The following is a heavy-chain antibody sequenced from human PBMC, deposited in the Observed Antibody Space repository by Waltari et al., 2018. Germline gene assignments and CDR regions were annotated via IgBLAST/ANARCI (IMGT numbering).Heavy chain of an antibody. J-gene: IGHJ4*02. D-gene: IGHD3-22*01. CDR2: IRSKANSYAT. Sequence: EVQLVESGGGLVQPGGSLKLSCAASGFTFSGSAMHWVRQASGKGLEWVGRIRSKANSYATAYAASVKGRFTISRDESKNTAYLQMNSLKTEDTAVYYCTRQSDSSGYYYYFDYWGQGTLVTVSS. CDR1: GFTFSGSA. V-gene: IGHV3-73*02. CDR3: TRQSDSSGYYYYFDY.